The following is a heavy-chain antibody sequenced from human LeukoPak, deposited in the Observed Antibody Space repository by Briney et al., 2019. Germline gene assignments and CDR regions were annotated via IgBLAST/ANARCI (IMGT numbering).Heavy chain of an antibody. J-gene: IGHJ6*02. CDR3: ARENIVVVPGDYYYGMDV. CDR1: GYTFTGYY. V-gene: IGHV1-2*02. D-gene: IGHD2-2*01. CDR2: INPNSGGT. Sequence: GASVKVFCKASGYTFTGYYMHWVRQAPGQGLEWMGWINPNSGGTNYAQKFQGRVTMTRDTSISTAYMELSRLRSDDTAVYYCARENIVVVPGDYYYGMDVWGQGTTVTVSS.